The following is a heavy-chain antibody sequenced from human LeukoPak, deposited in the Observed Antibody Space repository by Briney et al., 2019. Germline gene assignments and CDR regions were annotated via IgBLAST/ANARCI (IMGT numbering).Heavy chain of an antibody. J-gene: IGHJ4*02. CDR2: MYSGGST. CDR3: ARETSDYYDSSGYYFAFDY. V-gene: IGHV3-66*02. CDR1: GFTVSSNY. Sequence: GGSLRLSCTASGFTVSSNYMSWVRQAPGKGLEWVSVMYSGGSTYYADSVKGRFTTSRDNSKNKLYLQMSSLRAEDTAVYYCARETSDYYDSSGYYFAFDYWGQGSLVTVSS. D-gene: IGHD3-22*01.